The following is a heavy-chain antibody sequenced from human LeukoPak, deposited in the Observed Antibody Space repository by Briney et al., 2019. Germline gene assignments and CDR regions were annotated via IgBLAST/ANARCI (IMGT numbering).Heavy chain of an antibody. J-gene: IGHJ4*02. CDR3: ARGAPWGYSGFGSFDY. D-gene: IGHD5-12*01. CDR1: GGSISSGSYY. V-gene: IGHV4-61*02. CDR2: IYTSGST. Sequence: SETLSLTCTVSGGSISSGSYYWSWIRQPAGKGLEWIGRIYTSGSTNYNSSLKSRVTISVDTSKNQFSLKLSSVTAADTAVYFCARGAPWGYSGFGSFDYWGQGTLVTVSS.